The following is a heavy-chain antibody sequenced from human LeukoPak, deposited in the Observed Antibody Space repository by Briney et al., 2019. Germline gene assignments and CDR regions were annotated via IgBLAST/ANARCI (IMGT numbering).Heavy chain of an antibody. CDR3: ARASGSAGWFDP. J-gene: IGHJ5*02. D-gene: IGHD5-12*01. CDR1: GGSISSGGYY. CDR2: IYYSGST. V-gene: IGHV4-31*03. Sequence: SQTLSLTCTVSGGSISSGGYYWSWIRQHPGKGLEWIGFIYYSGSTYYNPSLKSRVTISVDTSKNQFSLKLSSVTAADTAVYYCARASGSAGWFDPWGQGTLVTASS.